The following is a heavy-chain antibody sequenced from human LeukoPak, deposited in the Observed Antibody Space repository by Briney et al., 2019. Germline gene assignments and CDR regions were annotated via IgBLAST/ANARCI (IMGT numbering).Heavy chain of an antibody. CDR2: IHSGST. Sequence: SETLSLTCTVSGASVSSYYWNWIRQPPGKGLEWVGYIHSGSTNYNPSLKSRVTISVDTSKNQFSLKLSSVTAADTAVYYCARRPWGGMDVWGQGTTVTVSS. J-gene: IGHJ6*02. V-gene: IGHV4-59*02. D-gene: IGHD1-26*01. CDR1: GASVSSYY. CDR3: ARRPWGGMDV.